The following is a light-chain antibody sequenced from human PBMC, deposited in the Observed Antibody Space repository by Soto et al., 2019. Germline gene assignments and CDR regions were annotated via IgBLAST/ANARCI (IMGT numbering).Light chain of an antibody. V-gene: IGLV2-23*01. J-gene: IGLJ3*02. CDR2: EGS. Sequence: QSALTQPASVSGSPGQSITISCTGTSSDVGGYNLVSWYQQHPGKAPKLMIYEGSKRPSGVSNRFSGSKSGNTASLTICGLEADDEGDYYCLSYANTNRLFGGGTKVTVL. CDR3: LSYANTNRL. CDR1: SSDVGGYNL.